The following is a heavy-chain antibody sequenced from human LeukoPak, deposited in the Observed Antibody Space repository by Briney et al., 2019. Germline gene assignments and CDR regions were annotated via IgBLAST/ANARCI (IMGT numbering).Heavy chain of an antibody. CDR2: ISYDGSNK. CDR1: GFTFSSYW. J-gene: IGHJ6*02. Sequence: GGSLRLSCAASGFTFSSYWMHWVRQAPGKGLEWVAVISYDGSNKYYADSVKGRFTISRDNSKNTLYLQMNSLRAEDTAVYYCAKSMVRGVSDGMDVWGQGTTVTVSS. D-gene: IGHD3-10*01. CDR3: AKSMVRGVSDGMDV. V-gene: IGHV3-30*18.